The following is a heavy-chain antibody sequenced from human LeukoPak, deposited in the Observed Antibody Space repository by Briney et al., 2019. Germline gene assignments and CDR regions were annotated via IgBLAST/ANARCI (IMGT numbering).Heavy chain of an antibody. V-gene: IGHV1-8*01. CDR1: GYTFTSYD. CDR3: AREGYGSGSYYYVGYYYYGMDV. CDR2: MNPNSGNT. Sequence: ASVKVSCKASGYTFTSYDINWVRQATGQGLEWMGWMNPNSGNTGYAQKFQGRVTMTRNTSISTAYMELSSLRSEDTAVYYYAREGYGSGSYYYVGYYYYGMDVWGQGTTVTVSS. J-gene: IGHJ6*02. D-gene: IGHD3-10*01.